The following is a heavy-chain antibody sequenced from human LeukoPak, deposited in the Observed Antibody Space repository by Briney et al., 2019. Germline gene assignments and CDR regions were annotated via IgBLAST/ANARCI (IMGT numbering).Heavy chain of an antibody. V-gene: IGHV3-33*01. Sequence: PGRSLRLSCAASGFTFSSYGMHWVRQAPGKGLEWVAVIWYDGSNILYGDSVKGRFTISRDNSKNTVSLQMNSLRAEDTAVYYCVRDPYEAYWGQGTLVTVSS. J-gene: IGHJ4*02. D-gene: IGHD5-12*01. CDR3: VRDPYEAY. CDR2: IWYDGSNI. CDR1: GFTFSSYG.